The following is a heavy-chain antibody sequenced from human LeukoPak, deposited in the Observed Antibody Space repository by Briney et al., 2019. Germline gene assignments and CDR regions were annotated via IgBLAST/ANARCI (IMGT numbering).Heavy chain of an antibody. CDR2: IKPDGSEK. V-gene: IGHV3-7*01. Sequence: EGSLRLSCVASGFTFSSHHMNWVRQTPGKGLESVATIKPDGSEKYYVDSVKGRFTISRDNAKSSLYLQMNSLRAEDTGVYFCARMSSYCDYWGQGTLVTVSS. J-gene: IGHJ4*02. CDR3: ARMSSYCDY. CDR1: GFTFSSHH. D-gene: IGHD2-2*01.